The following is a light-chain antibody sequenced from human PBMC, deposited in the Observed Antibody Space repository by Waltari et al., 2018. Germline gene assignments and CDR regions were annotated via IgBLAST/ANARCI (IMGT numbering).Light chain of an antibody. V-gene: IGKV1-5*03. Sequence: DIQMTQSPSTLSASVGDRVTITCRARQGGGRWLAWYQQKAGKAPRCLISKASNLESGVPARFSGSGSGTEFTLTISSLQPDDFATYYCQHYNSYSSWTFGQGTKVEIK. J-gene: IGKJ1*01. CDR2: KAS. CDR3: QHYNSYSSWT. CDR1: QGGGRW.